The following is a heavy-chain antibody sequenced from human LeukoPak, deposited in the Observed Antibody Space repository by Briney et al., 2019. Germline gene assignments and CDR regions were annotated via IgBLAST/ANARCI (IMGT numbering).Heavy chain of an antibody. CDR1: GGSISSSSYY. CDR3: ARHKGSGSYSYYYYYMDV. V-gene: IGHV4-39*01. Sequence: SETLSLTCTVSGGSISSSSYYWGWIRQPPGKGLEWIGSICYSGSTYYNPSLKSRVTISVDTSKNQFSLKLSSVTAADTAVYYCARHKGSGSYSYYYYYMDVWGKGTTVTVSS. D-gene: IGHD3-10*01. J-gene: IGHJ6*03. CDR2: ICYSGST.